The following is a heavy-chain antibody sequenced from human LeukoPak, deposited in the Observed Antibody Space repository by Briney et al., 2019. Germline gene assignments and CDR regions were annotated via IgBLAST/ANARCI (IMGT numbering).Heavy chain of an antibody. V-gene: IGHV1-2*02. CDR2: INPNSGGT. CDR1: GYTFTGYY. Sequence: GASVKVSCKASGYTFTGYYMHWVRQAPGQGLEWMGWINPNSGGTNYAQKFQGRVSMTRDTSISTAYMQLSRLRSADTAVFYCARGLEWELQYFDYWGQGTLVTVSS. CDR3: ARGLEWELQYFDY. J-gene: IGHJ4*02. D-gene: IGHD1-26*01.